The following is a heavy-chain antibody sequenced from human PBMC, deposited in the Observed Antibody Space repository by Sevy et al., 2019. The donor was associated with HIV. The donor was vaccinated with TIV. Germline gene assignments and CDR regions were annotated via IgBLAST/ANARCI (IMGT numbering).Heavy chain of an antibody. CDR3: ARDYSGSDYYSRYYFDY. D-gene: IGHD1-26*01. V-gene: IGHV3-7*03. CDR2: IKQDGSEK. Sequence: GGSLRLSCAASGFTFSSYWMSWVRQAPGKGLEWVANIKQDGSEKYYVDSVKGRFTISRDNAKNSLYLQMNSLRVEDTAVYYCARDYSGSDYYSRYYFDYWGQGTLVTVSS. J-gene: IGHJ4*02. CDR1: GFTFSSYW.